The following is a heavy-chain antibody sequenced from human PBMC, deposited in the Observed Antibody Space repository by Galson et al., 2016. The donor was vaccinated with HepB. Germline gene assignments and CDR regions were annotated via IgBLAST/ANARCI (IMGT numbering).Heavy chain of an antibody. V-gene: IGHV3-23*01. CDR1: GFTFSSYA. CDR3: VRDGGTTPLENPNS. J-gene: IGHJ4*02. Sequence: SLRLSCAASGFTFSSYAMSWVRQAPGKGLDWVSGISDSGGSTYYADSVKGRFTISRDNDKKSMFLQMDSLKDEDTGVYYCVRDGGTTPLENPNSWGQGTLVTVSS. CDR2: ISDSGGST. D-gene: IGHD1-1*01.